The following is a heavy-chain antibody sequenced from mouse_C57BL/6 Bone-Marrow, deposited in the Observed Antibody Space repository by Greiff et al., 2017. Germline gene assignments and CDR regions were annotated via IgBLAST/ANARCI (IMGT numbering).Heavy chain of an antibody. V-gene: IGHV5-4*01. D-gene: IGHD2-4*01. CDR3: ARDGPIYYDYFDY. Sequence: EVNLVESGGGLVKPGGSLKLSCAASGFTFSSYAMSWVRQTPEKRLEWVATISDGGSYTYYPDNVKGRFTISRDNAKNNLYLQMSHLKSEDTAMXYCARDGPIYYDYFDYWGQGTTLTVSS. J-gene: IGHJ2*01. CDR1: GFTFSSYA. CDR2: ISDGGSYT.